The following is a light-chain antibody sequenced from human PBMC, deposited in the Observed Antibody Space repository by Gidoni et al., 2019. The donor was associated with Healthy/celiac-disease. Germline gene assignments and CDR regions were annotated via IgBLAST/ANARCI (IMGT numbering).Light chain of an antibody. CDR3: QQRSNWPLMYT. Sequence: IGLTQSPATLYLSPGERATLSCRASQSVSSYLAWYQQKPGQAPRLLSYDASNRATGIPARFSGSGSGTYFTLTISSLEPEDFAVYYCQQRSNWPLMYTFGQGAKLGIQ. V-gene: IGKV3-11*01. J-gene: IGKJ2*01. CDR2: DAS. CDR1: QSVSSY.